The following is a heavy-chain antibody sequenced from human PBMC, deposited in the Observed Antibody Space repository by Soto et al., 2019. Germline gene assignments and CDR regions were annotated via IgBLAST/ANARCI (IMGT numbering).Heavy chain of an antibody. CDR3: ASPSSGWENWFDP. D-gene: IGHD6-19*01. CDR1: GFTVSSNY. CDR2: IYSGGST. J-gene: IGHJ5*02. Sequence: GGSLRLSCAASGFTVSSNYMSWVRQAPGKGLEWVSVIYSGGSTYYADSVKGRFTISRDNAKNSLYLQMNSLRDDDTAVYYCASPSSGWENWFDPWGQGTLVTVAS. V-gene: IGHV3-53*01.